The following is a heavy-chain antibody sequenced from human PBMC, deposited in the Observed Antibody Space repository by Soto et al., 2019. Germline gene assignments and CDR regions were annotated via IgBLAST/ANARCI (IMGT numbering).Heavy chain of an antibody. CDR2: IYYSGST. J-gene: IGHJ4*02. D-gene: IGHD2-15*01. CDR3: ATSGYCSGGSCLFAY. V-gene: IGHV4-39*01. CDR1: GGSISSSSYY. Sequence: QLQLQESGPGLVKPSETLSLTCTVSGGSISSSSYYWGWIRQPPGKGLEWIGSIYYSGSTYYNPSLKSRVTISVDTSKNQFSLKLSSVTAADTAVYYCATSGYCSGGSCLFAYWGQGTLVTVSS.